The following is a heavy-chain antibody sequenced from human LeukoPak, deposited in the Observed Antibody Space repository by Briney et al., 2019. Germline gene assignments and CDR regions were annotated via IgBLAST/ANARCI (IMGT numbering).Heavy chain of an antibody. CDR2: ISYDGSNK. CDR1: GFTFSSYA. V-gene: IGHV3-30-3*01. J-gene: IGHJ6*02. Sequence: GRSLRLPCAASGFTFSSYAMHWVRQAPGKGLEWVAVISYDGSNKYYADSVKGRFTISRDNSKNTLYLQMNSLRAEDTAVYYCARDLGTFYYYYGMDVWGQGTTVTVSS. CDR3: ARDLGTFYYYYGMDV. D-gene: IGHD3-16*01.